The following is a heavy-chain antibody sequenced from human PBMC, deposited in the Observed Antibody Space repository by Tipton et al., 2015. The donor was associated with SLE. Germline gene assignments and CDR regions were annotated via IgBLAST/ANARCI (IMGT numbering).Heavy chain of an antibody. V-gene: IGHV4-34*01. CDR1: GGSFSGHY. D-gene: IGHD6-13*01. CDR2: INHSGST. Sequence: TLSLTCAVYGGSFSGHYWSWIRQPPGKGLEWIGEINHSGSTKFNPSLKSRVTISLDTSKNQFSLKLSSVTAADTAVYFCARDEGLSSSWPPYYYGMDVWGQGTTVTVSS. CDR3: ARDEGLSSSWPPYYYGMDV. J-gene: IGHJ6*02.